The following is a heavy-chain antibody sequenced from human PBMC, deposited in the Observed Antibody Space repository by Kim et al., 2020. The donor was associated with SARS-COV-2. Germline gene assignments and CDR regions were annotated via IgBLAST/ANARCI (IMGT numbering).Heavy chain of an antibody. CDR2: ISYEGSKK. V-gene: IGHV3-30*18. CDR3: AKSTVILWFGQFRNDAF. D-gene: IGHD3-10*01. J-gene: IGHJ3*01. CDR1: GFNFNNFG. Sequence: GGSLRLSCAASGFNFNNFGFHWVRQAPGKGLEWVAVISYEGSKKNYADSLKGRFIISRDYSKNTVYLEVTSLTPEDTAVYYCAKSTVILWFGQFRNDAF.